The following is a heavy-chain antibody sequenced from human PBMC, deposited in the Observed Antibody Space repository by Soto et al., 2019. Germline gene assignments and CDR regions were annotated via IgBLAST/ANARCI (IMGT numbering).Heavy chain of an antibody. CDR3: ASDYTSRSYRFDY. Sequence: PSETLSLTCAVHGGPFSGYYWDWIRQPPGKGLEWIGEVNHGGTSNYNPSLKSRAIISVDTSKNQFSLKLTSVTAEDTAVYYCASDYTSRSYRFDYWGQGALVTVS. V-gene: IGHV4-34*01. CDR2: VNHGGTS. J-gene: IGHJ4*02. CDR1: GGPFSGYY. D-gene: IGHD3-10*01.